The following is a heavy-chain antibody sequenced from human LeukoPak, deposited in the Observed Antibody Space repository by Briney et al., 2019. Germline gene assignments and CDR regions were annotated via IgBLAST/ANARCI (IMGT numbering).Heavy chain of an antibody. CDR1: GGSISSSSYY. Sequence: SETLSLTCTVSGGSISSSSYYWGWIRQPPGKGLEWIGSIYYSGSTYYNPSLKSRVTISVDTSKNQFPLKLSSVTAADTAVYYCAIGGSSGYSLLYYFDYWGQGTLVTVSS. CDR3: AIGGSSGYSLLYYFDY. D-gene: IGHD3-22*01. V-gene: IGHV4-39*01. J-gene: IGHJ4*02. CDR2: IYYSGST.